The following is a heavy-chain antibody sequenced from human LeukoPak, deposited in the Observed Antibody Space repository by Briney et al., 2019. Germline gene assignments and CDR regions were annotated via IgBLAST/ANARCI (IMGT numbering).Heavy chain of an antibody. CDR1: GFTFSSYE. J-gene: IGHJ5*02. CDR2: ISSSGSTI. Sequence: GGSLRLSCAASGFTFSSYEMNWVRQAPGKGLEWVSYISSSGSTIYYADSVKGRFTISRDNAKNSLYLQMNGLRAEDTAVYYCARDNLEPARKHFDPWGQGTLVTVSS. CDR3: ARDNLEPARKHFDP. V-gene: IGHV3-48*03. D-gene: IGHD1-1*01.